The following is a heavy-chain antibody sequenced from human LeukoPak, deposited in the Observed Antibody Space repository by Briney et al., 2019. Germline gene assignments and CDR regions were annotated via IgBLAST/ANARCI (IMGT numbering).Heavy chain of an antibody. CDR1: GGTFSSYA. J-gene: IGHJ4*02. V-gene: IGHV1-69*06. CDR3: ARGMPGYSFDY. D-gene: IGHD5-24*01. Sequence: GSSVKVSCKASGGTFSSYAISWVRQAPGQGLEWMGGIIPIFGTANYAQKFQGRVTITADKSTSTAYMELSSLRSEDTAVHYCARGMPGYSFDYWGQGTLVTVSS. CDR2: IIPIFGTA.